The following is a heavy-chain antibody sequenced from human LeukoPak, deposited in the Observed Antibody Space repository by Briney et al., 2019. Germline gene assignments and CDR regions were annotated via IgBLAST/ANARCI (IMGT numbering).Heavy chain of an antibody. V-gene: IGHV4-39*01. D-gene: IGHD3-16*01. CDR1: GGSISSSSYY. J-gene: IGHJ5*02. Sequence: SDTLSLTCTVSGGSISSSSYYWGWIRQPPGKGLEWIGSIYYSGSTYYNPSLKSRVTISVDTSKNQFSLKLSSVTAADTAVYYCARLTFGWFDPWGQGTLVTVSS. CDR2: IYYSGST. CDR3: ARLTFGWFDP.